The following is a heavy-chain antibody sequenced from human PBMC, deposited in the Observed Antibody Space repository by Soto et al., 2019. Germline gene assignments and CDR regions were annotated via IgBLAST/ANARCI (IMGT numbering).Heavy chain of an antibody. Sequence: QITLKESGPTLVKPTQTLTLTCAFSGFSLRTSGVGVGWIHQPPGKALEWLALIYWDGYKHYSPSLKSRLTITEDTSKNQVVLTMTNMDPVEPATYYCANKGGGDRILDYWGQGTLVTVSS. D-gene: IGHD3-16*01. J-gene: IGHJ4*02. V-gene: IGHV2-5*02. CDR2: IYWDGYK. CDR1: GFSLRTSGVG. CDR3: ANKGGGDRILDY.